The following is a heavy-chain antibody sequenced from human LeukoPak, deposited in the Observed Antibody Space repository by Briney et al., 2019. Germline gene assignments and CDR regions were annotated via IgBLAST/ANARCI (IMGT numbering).Heavy chain of an antibody. Sequence: SVKVSCKASGGTFSSYAISWVRQAPGQGLEWMGGIIPIFGTAIYAQKFQGRVTITADESTSTAYMELSSLRSEDTAVYYCARETIVVVPAAHYYYYGMGVWGQGTTVTVSS. J-gene: IGHJ6*02. D-gene: IGHD2-2*01. CDR3: ARETIVVVPAAHYYYYGMGV. CDR1: GGTFSSYA. CDR2: IIPIFGTA. V-gene: IGHV1-69*13.